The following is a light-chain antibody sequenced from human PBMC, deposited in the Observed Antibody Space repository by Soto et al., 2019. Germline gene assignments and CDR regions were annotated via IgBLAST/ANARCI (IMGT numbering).Light chain of an antibody. CDR1: QSVSSS. CDR2: DAS. V-gene: IGKV3-20*01. J-gene: IGKJ5*01. CDR3: QQYAGSPIT. Sequence: EIVLTQSPGTLSLSPGERATLSCRASQSVSSSLAWYQQKPGLAPTLLISDASSRASGVPDRFTGGGSGTDFTPTIRRLEPEDFALYYCQQYAGSPITFGQGTRLEIK.